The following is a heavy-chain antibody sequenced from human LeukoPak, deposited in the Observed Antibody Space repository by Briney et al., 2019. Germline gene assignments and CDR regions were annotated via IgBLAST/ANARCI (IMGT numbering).Heavy chain of an antibody. D-gene: IGHD2-15*01. Sequence: SETLSLTCAVYGGSFSGYYWSWIRQPPGKGLEWIGYIYYSGSTNYNPSLKSRVTISVDTSKNQFSLKLSSVTAADTAVYYCARDVPFYCSGVSCYGNYFDYWGQGTLVTVSS. CDR3: ARDVPFYCSGVSCYGNYFDY. V-gene: IGHV4-59*01. J-gene: IGHJ4*02. CDR2: IYYSGST. CDR1: GGSFSGYY.